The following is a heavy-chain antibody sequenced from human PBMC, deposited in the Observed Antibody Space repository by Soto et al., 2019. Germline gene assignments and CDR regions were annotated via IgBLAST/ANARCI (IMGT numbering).Heavy chain of an antibody. J-gene: IGHJ4*02. D-gene: IGHD1-20*01. V-gene: IGHV3-33*01. CDR1: GFTISSYG. Sequence: GGSLRLSCAASGFTISSYGMHWVRQAPGKGLEWVAVIWYDGSNKYYADSVKGRFTISRDNSKNTLYLQMNSLRAEDTAVYYCAPDVTGTGAGYFDYWGQGTLVTVSS. CDR3: APDVTGTGAGYFDY. CDR2: IWYDGSNK.